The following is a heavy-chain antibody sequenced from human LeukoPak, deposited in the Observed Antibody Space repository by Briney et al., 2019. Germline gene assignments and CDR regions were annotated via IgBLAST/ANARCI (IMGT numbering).Heavy chain of an antibody. CDR1: GFTFSDYS. V-gene: IGHV3-48*02. J-gene: IGHJ4*02. D-gene: IGHD3-10*01. CDR3: ARDGECDY. Sequence: PGGSLRLSCAASGFTFSDYSTNWVRQAPGKGLEWVSYISRISDAIYYADSVKGRFTISRDTARNSLYLQMDSLRDEDTAVYYCARDGECDYWGQGTLVTVSS. CDR2: ISRISDAI.